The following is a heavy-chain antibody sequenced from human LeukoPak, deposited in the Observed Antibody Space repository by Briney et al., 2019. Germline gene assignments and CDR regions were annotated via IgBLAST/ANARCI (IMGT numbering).Heavy chain of an antibody. Sequence: SETLSLTCAVSGVSISPYYWAWIRQPPGKGLAWIGYIHTSGSNNQYPSLKSRVTISVDKSKNHFSLRLTSVTAADTAVYYCARLSAAVHLGAFDLWGQGTMVTVSS. CDR2: IHTSGSN. V-gene: IGHV4-4*09. J-gene: IGHJ3*01. D-gene: IGHD3-3*01. CDR1: GVSISPYY. CDR3: ARLSAAVHLGAFDL.